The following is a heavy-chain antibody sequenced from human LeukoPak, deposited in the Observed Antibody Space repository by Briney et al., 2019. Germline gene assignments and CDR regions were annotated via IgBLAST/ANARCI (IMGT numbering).Heavy chain of an antibody. J-gene: IGHJ4*02. V-gene: IGHV4-34*01. CDR2: INHSGST. CDR3: ARVDYGDYSKDFDY. Sequence: PSETLSLTCAVYGGSFSGYYWSWIRQPPGEGLEWIGEINHSGSTNYNPSLKSRVTMSVDTSKNQFSLKVISMTAADTAVYYCARVDYGDYSKDFDYWGQGTLVTVSS. D-gene: IGHD4-17*01. CDR1: GGSFSGYY.